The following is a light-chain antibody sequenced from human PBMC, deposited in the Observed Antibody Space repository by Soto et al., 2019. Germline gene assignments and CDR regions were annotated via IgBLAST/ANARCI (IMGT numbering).Light chain of an antibody. CDR2: GAS. J-gene: IGKJ4*01. V-gene: IGKV3-20*01. Sequence: ELVLTQSTGTLSLSPGERATLSCRASQSVSSSYLAWYQQKPGQAPRLLIYGASSRATGIPDRFSCSGSGTDFTLTISRLEPEDFAVYYCQQHGRSPLTFGGGTKVEIK. CDR3: QQHGRSPLT. CDR1: QSVSSSY.